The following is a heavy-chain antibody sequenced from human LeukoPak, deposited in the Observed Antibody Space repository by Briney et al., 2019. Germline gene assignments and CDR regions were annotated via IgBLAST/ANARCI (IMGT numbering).Heavy chain of an antibody. D-gene: IGHD2-2*01. CDR2: INHSGST. CDR1: GGSFSGYY. V-gene: IGHV4-34*01. Sequence: PSETLSLTCAVYGGSFSGYYWSWIRQPPGKGLECIGEINHSGSTNYNPSLKSRVTISVDTSKNQFSLKLSSVTAADTAVYYCARENRLGYCSSTSCLPFDYWGQGTLVTVSS. CDR3: ARENRLGYCSSTSCLPFDY. J-gene: IGHJ4*02.